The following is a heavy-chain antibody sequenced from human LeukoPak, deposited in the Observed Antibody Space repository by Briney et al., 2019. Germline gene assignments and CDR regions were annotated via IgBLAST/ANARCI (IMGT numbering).Heavy chain of an antibody. CDR2: IYYSGST. J-gene: IGHJ4*02. CDR3: ARDLSDSSGYYTRIFEY. V-gene: IGHV4-59*12. Sequence: PSETLSLTCTVSGGSLSSYYWSWIRQPPGKGLEWIGYIYYSGSTNYNPSLKSRVTISVDTSKNQFSLKLSSVTAADTAVYYCARDLSDSSGYYTRIFEYWGQGTLVTVSS. D-gene: IGHD3-22*01. CDR1: GGSLSSYY.